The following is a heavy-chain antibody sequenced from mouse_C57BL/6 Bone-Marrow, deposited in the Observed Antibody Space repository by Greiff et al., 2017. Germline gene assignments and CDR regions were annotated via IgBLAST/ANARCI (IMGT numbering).Heavy chain of an antibody. CDR2: ILPGSGST. Sequence: VQLEQSGAELMKPGASVKLSCKATGYTFTGYWIEWVKQRPGHGLEWIGEILPGSGSTNYNEKFKGKATFTADTSSNTAYMQLSSLATEGSAIYCFAKDGYYGDFDVWGKGTTVTVSS. J-gene: IGHJ1*03. CDR3: AKDGYYGDFDV. V-gene: IGHV1-9*01. CDR1: GYTFTGYW.